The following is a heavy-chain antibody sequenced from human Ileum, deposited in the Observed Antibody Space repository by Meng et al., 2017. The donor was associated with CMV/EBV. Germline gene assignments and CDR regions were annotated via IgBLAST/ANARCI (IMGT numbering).Heavy chain of an antibody. CDR1: CSCISSGEYY. D-gene: IGHD1-1*01. J-gene: IGHJ4*02. V-gene: IGHV4-30-4*01. CDR3: ASGSPQLGYF. Sequence: QEQLHDSAPGLVDPAHTPSPTTSDVCSCISSGEYYWSWTRPPPVKGLEWIGYSYYSGSTYYNPSLKIRVTISADTSKNQISLKLNSVTAADTAVYCCASGSPQLGYFWGQGTLVTVSS. CDR2: SYYSGST.